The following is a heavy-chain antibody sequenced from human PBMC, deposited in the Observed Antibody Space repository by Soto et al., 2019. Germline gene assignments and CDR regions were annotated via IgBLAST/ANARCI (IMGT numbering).Heavy chain of an antibody. J-gene: IGHJ4*02. Sequence: GGSLRLSCEASGFTFSSHVMTWIRQAPGKGPEWVSTITADGGTYYADSVKGRFAMSRDNAKNTLYLQMNSLRAEDTAVYYCVRDDIGVGLDHWGLGTPVTVSS. D-gene: IGHD1-26*01. V-gene: IGHV3-23*01. CDR3: VRDDIGVGLDH. CDR1: GFTFSSHV. CDR2: ITADGGT.